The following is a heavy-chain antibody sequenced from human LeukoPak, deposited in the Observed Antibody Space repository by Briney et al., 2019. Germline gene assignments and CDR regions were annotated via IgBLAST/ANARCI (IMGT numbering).Heavy chain of an antibody. Sequence: GRSLRLSCAASGFTFSSYGMHWVRQAPGKGLEWVAVISYDGSNKYYADSVKGRFTISRDNSKDTLYLQMNSLRAEDTAVYYCAKDLGGGGYSGYDPDDYWDQGTLVTVSS. CDR2: ISYDGSNK. V-gene: IGHV3-30*18. D-gene: IGHD5-12*01. CDR1: GFTFSSYG. J-gene: IGHJ4*02. CDR3: AKDLGGGGYSGYDPDDY.